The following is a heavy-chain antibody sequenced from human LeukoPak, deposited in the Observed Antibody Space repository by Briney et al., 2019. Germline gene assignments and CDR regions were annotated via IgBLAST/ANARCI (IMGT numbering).Heavy chain of an antibody. CDR2: ISGNGGST. Sequence: GGSLRLSCAASGFTFSSYAMSWVRQAPGKGLEWVSAISGNGGSTYYADSVKGRFTISRDNSKNTLYLQMNSLRAEDTAVYYCATWGSTEGGHDYWGQGTLVTVSS. CDR3: ATWGSTEGGHDY. J-gene: IGHJ4*02. D-gene: IGHD4-17*01. V-gene: IGHV3-23*01. CDR1: GFTFSSYA.